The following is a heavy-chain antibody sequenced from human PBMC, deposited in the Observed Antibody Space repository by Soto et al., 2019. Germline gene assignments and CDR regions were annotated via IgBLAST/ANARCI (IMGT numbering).Heavy chain of an antibody. CDR2: IYWDDDK. V-gene: IGHV2-5*02. J-gene: IGHJ4*02. Sequence: QITLKESGPTLVKPTQTLTLTCTFSGFSLSTSGVGVGWIRQPPGKALEWLALIYWDDDKRYSPSLKSRLTITKDTSKNQVVLTMTNMDPVDTVTYYCAHSALHMITFGGVGVTGYDYWGQGTLVTVSS. D-gene: IGHD3-16*01. CDR1: GFSLSTSGVG. CDR3: AHSALHMITFGGVGVTGYDY.